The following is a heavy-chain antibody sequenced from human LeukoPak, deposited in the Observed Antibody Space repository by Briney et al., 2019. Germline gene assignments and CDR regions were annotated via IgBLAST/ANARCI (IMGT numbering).Heavy chain of an antibody. CDR3: ASIYYGSGSYKFADY. CDR2: INPSGGST. V-gene: IGHV1-46*01. Sequence: ASVKVSCKASGYTFTSYYMHWVRQAPGQGLEWMGIINPSGGSTSYAQKFQGRVTMTRDMSTSTVYMELSRLRSDDTAVYYCASIYYGSGSYKFADYWGQGTLVTVSS. J-gene: IGHJ4*02. CDR1: GYTFTSYY. D-gene: IGHD3-10*01.